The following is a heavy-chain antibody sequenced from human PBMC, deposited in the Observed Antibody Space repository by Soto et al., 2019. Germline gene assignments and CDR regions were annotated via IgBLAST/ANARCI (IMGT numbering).Heavy chain of an antibody. J-gene: IGHJ4*02. D-gene: IGHD2-2*01. CDR3: ARGASYCSSTSCLYYFDY. CDR1: GGSISSGGYY. V-gene: IGHV4-31*03. CDR2: IYYSGST. Sequence: QVQLQESGPGLVKPSQTLSLTCTVSGGSISSGGYYWSWIRQHPGKGLEWIGYIYYSGSTYYNPSLKSRVTISVDTSKNQFSLKLSSVTAADMAVYYCARGASYCSSTSCLYYFDYWGQGTLVTVSS.